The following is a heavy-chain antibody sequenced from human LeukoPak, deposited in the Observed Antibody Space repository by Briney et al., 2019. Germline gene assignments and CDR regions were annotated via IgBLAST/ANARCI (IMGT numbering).Heavy chain of an antibody. CDR1: PASINGYC. Sequence: PSEALSLTCTVSPASINGYCWSWIRQPPGKGPEWIGYIYYSGSTKYNPSLKSRVTISVDTSKNQFSLTLSSVTAADTAFYYCARARVGYCNSSTCYAIPFDYWGQGTLVTVSS. D-gene: IGHD2-2*01. J-gene: IGHJ4*02. CDR2: IYYSGST. V-gene: IGHV4-59*01. CDR3: ARARVGYCNSSTCYAIPFDY.